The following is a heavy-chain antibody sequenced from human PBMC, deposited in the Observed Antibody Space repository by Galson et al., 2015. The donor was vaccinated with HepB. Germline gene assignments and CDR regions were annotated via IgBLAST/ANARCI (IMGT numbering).Heavy chain of an antibody. J-gene: IGHJ4*02. V-gene: IGHV3-30*02. CDR1: GFPCSNAW. CDR2: IRYDGSNK. CDR3: AKDRPGGGHYCDY. D-gene: IGHD1-14*01. Sequence: SLRLSCAASGFPCSNAWMSWVRQAPGKGLGWVALIRYDGSNKYYADSVKGRFTISRDNSENTLSLHMNSLRTEDTGVYYCAKDRPGGGHYCDYWGQGNLVTVSS.